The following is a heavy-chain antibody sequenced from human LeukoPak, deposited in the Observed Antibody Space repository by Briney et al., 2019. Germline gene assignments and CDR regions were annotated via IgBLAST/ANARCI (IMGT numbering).Heavy chain of an antibody. CDR1: GFTFSSYE. J-gene: IGHJ6*02. V-gene: IGHV3-48*03. D-gene: IGHD1-26*01. Sequence: PGGSLRLSCAASGFTFSSYEMNWVRQAPGKGLEWVSYISSSGSTIYSADSVKGRVTISRENAKNSLYLKMNSLRAEDKAVYYCAREGPTAKYTYYYYYGMDVWGQGTTVTVSS. CDR3: AREGPTAKYTYYYYYGMDV. CDR2: ISSSGSTI.